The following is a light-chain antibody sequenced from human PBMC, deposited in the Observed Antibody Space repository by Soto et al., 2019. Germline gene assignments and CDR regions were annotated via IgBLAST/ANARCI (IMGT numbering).Light chain of an antibody. J-gene: IGKJ5*01. CDR2: GAS. CDR1: QSVSSIY. CDR3: QQYGSSPRIT. V-gene: IGKV3-20*01. Sequence: EIVLTQSPGTLSLSPGERATLSCRASQSVSSIYLAWYQQKPGQAPRLLIYGASSRAIGILDRFSGTGSGTDFTLTISRLEPEDFAVYYCQQYGSSPRITFGQGTRLRL.